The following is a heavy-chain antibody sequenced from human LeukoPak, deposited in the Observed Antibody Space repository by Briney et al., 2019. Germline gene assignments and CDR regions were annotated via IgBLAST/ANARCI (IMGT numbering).Heavy chain of an antibody. Sequence: GASVKVSCKASGYTFTSYGISWVRQAPGQGLEWMGWVSAYNGNTNYAQKLQGRVTMTTDTSTSTAYMELRSLRSDDTAVYYCARGAYYDSSGYYNYWGQGTLVTVSS. CDR2: VSAYNGNT. V-gene: IGHV1-18*01. J-gene: IGHJ4*02. D-gene: IGHD3-22*01. CDR3: ARGAYYDSSGYYNY. CDR1: GYTFTSYG.